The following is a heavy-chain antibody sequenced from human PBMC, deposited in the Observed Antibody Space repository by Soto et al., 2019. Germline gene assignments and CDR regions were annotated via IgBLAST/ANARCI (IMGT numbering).Heavy chain of an antibody. D-gene: IGHD6-19*01. Sequence: PSETLCLTCTVSGGSISSYYWSWIRQPPGKGLEWIGYIYYSGSTKYNPSLKSRVTISVDTSKNQFSLNLSSVTAADTAVYYCARRYSSGFDYWGQGTLVTVSS. CDR2: IYYSGST. V-gene: IGHV4-59*08. CDR1: GGSISSYY. J-gene: IGHJ4*02. CDR3: ARRYSSGFDY.